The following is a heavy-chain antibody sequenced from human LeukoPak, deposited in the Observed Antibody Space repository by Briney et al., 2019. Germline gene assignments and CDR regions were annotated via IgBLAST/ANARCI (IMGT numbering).Heavy chain of an antibody. Sequence: SETLSLTCTVSGGSITRRSYYWGWIRQPPGKGLEWIGSIYYTGSFYNNPALKSRVTISVDTSKNQFSLKLRSVTAADKAVDYCARHQLLLEPAWFDPWGQGTLVTVSS. J-gene: IGHJ5*02. CDR1: GGSITRRSYY. V-gene: IGHV4-39*01. D-gene: IGHD2-2*01. CDR3: ARHQLLLEPAWFDP. CDR2: IYYTGSF.